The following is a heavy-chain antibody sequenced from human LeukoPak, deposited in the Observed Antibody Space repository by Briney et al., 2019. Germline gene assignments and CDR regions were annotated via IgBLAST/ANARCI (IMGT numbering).Heavy chain of an antibody. CDR1: GGSISSYY. CDR3: ARHGYASGSGYFDY. V-gene: IGHV4-59*08. CDR2: IYNSGNT. J-gene: IGHJ4*02. D-gene: IGHD3-10*01. Sequence: SETLSLTCTVSGGSISSYYWSWIRQPPGKGLEWIGYIYNSGNTNYNPSLESRVTISVDTSSNRFSLTLHSVTAADTAAYYCARHGYASGSGYFDYWGQGTLVTVSS.